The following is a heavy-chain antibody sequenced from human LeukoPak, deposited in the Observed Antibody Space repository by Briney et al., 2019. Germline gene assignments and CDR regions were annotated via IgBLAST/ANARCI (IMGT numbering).Heavy chain of an antibody. CDR2: ISYEGSSK. CDR3: AREISTSSSWYGDDAFDI. D-gene: IGHD6-13*01. Sequence: PGGSLRLSCTASGFTFSSYAIHWVRQAPGKGLEGVTLISYEGSSKYYADSVRGRFIISRDNSKNTLLLKMNSLRTEDTAVYYCAREISTSSSWYGDDAFDIWGQGTMVTVSS. V-gene: IGHV3-30-3*01. J-gene: IGHJ3*02. CDR1: GFTFSSYA.